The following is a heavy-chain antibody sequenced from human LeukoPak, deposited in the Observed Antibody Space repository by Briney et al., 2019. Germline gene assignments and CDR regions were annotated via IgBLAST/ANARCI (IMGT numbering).Heavy chain of an antibody. J-gene: IGHJ4*02. V-gene: IGHV1-69*05. Sequence: SVKVSCKASGGTFSSYAISWVRQAPGQGLEWMGGIIPFFGTANYAQKFQGRVTITTDESTSTAYMELSSLRSEDTAVYYCARERWDSSGFAFDYWGQGTLVTVSS. CDR2: IIPFFGTA. CDR3: ARERWDSSGFAFDY. D-gene: IGHD3-22*01. CDR1: GGTFSSYA.